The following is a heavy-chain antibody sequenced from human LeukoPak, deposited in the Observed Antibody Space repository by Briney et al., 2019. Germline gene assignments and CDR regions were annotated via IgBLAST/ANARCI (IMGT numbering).Heavy chain of an antibody. CDR2: INAGNGNT. CDR1: GYTFTSYA. V-gene: IGHV1-3*01. J-gene: IGHJ6*02. Sequence: ASVKVSCKASGYTFTSYAMHWVRQAPGQRLEWMGWINAGNGNTKYSQKFQGRVTMTRDTSTSTVYTELSSLRSEDTAVYYCAREYGMGSGWHLGSILNYYYGMDVWGQGTTVTVSS. CDR3: AREYGMGSGWHLGSILNYYYGMDV. D-gene: IGHD6-19*01.